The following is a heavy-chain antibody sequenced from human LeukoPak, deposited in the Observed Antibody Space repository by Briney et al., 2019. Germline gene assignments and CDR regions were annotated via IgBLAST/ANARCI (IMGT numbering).Heavy chain of an antibody. J-gene: IGHJ4*02. CDR3: ASRGGTH. CDR2: IYYSGST. CDR1: GGSISSSSYY. Sequence: SETLSLTCTASGGSISSSSYYWGWIRQPPGKGLEWIGSIYYSGSTYYNPSLKSRVTISVDTSKNQFSLKLSSVTAADTAVYYCASRGGTHWGQGTLVTVSS. D-gene: IGHD2-15*01. V-gene: IGHV4-39*01.